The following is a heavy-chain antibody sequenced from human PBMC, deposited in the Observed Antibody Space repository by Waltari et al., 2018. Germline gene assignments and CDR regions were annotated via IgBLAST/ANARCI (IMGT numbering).Heavy chain of an antibody. CDR1: GGTFSSYA. D-gene: IGHD6-13*01. Sequence: QVQLVQSGAEVKKPGSSVKVSCKASGGTFSSYAISWVRQAPGQGLGWMGGIIPIFGTANYAQKFQGRVTITADESTSTAYMELSSLRSEDTAVYYCARDGGEVFMYSSSWYWYFQHWGQGTLVTVSS. CDR2: IIPIFGTA. CDR3: ARDGGEVFMYSSSWYWYFQH. V-gene: IGHV1-69*13. J-gene: IGHJ1*01.